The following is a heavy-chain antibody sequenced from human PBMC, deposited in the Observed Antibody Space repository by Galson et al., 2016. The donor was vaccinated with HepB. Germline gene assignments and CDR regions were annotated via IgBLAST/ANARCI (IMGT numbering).Heavy chain of an antibody. D-gene: IGHD6-13*01. CDR3: ARGYSSSWYLYYFDY. CDR1: GFTFSSYA. J-gene: IGHJ4*02. CDR2: ISGSGGTT. Sequence: SLRLSCAASGFTFSSYAMTWVRQAPGKGLEWVSAISGSGGTTYYADSVTGRFTLSRDDSKNTLYLQMNSLGAEDTAVYYCARGYSSSWYLYYFDYWGQGTLVTVSS. V-gene: IGHV3-23*01.